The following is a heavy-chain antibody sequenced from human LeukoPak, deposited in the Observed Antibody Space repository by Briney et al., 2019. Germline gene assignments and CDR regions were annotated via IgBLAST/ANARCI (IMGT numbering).Heavy chain of an antibody. CDR3: ARACSGGSCYDSDYYGMDV. Sequence: GGSLRLSCAASGFTFSSYSMNWVRQAPGKGLEWVSSISSSSSYIYYADSVKGRFTISRDNAKNSLYLQMNSLRAEDTAVYYCARACSGGSCYDSDYYGMDVWGQGTTVTVSS. V-gene: IGHV3-21*01. CDR2: ISSSSSYI. J-gene: IGHJ6*02. D-gene: IGHD2-15*01. CDR1: GFTFSSYS.